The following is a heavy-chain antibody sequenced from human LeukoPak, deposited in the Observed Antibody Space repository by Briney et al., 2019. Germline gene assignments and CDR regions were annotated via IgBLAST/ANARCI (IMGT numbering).Heavy chain of an antibody. CDR3: ARAYGNGRFDP. V-gene: IGHV3-21*01. CDR2: ISSSSSYI. J-gene: IGHJ5*02. CDR1: GFTFSTSW. D-gene: IGHD2-8*01. Sequence: GGSLRLSCSPSGFTFSTSWMTWVRQAPGKGLEWVSSISSSSSYIYYADSVKGRFTISRDNAKNSLFLQMNSLRAEDAAVYYCARAYGNGRFDPWGQGTLVTVSS.